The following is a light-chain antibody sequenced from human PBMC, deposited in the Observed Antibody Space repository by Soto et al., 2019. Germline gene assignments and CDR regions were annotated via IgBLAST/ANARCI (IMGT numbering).Light chain of an antibody. CDR1: QSLSGDY. CDR2: GAS. V-gene: IGKV3-20*01. CDR3: QQFGRSSLYT. Sequence: EIVLTQSPATLSLSPGEIATLSCRASQSLSGDYLAWYQRQPDQPPRLLIYGASNRAAGIPDRFSGSGSGTDFTLTISRLEPEDFAVYYCQQFGRSSLYTFGQGTKLEVK. J-gene: IGKJ2*01.